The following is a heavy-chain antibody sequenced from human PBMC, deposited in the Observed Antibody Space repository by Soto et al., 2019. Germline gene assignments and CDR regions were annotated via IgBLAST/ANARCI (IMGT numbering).Heavy chain of an antibody. Sequence: GGSLRLSCAASGFTFSSYAMSWVRQAPGKGLEWVSAISGSGGSTYYADSVKGRFTISRDNSKNTLYLQMNSLRAEDTAVYYCAKDRRASYGDYGAEYFQHWGQGTLVTVSS. V-gene: IGHV3-23*01. CDR1: GFTFSSYA. D-gene: IGHD4-17*01. J-gene: IGHJ1*01. CDR2: ISGSGGST. CDR3: AKDRRASYGDYGAEYFQH.